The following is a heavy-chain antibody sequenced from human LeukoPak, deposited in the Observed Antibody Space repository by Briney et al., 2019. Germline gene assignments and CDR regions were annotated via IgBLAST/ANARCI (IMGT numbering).Heavy chain of an antibody. CDR1: GFIFDDYA. CDR2: ISSNSGSI. Sequence: PGGSLRLSCAASGFIFDDYAMHWVRQAPGKGLEWVSGISSNSGSIGYADSVKGRFTISRDNAKNSLYLQMNSLRAEDMALYYCAKGLNWNWEYNWFDPWGQGTLVTVSS. V-gene: IGHV3-9*03. J-gene: IGHJ5*02. CDR3: AKGLNWNWEYNWFDP. D-gene: IGHD1-7*01.